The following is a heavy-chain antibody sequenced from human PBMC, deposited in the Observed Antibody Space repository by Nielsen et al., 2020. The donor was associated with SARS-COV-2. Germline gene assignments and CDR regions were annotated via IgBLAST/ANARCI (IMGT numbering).Heavy chain of an antibody. CDR3: AREWDDYESSAYDY. V-gene: IGHV1-46*01. J-gene: IGHJ4*02. D-gene: IGHD3-22*01. CDR2: ITPIGATT. CDR1: GYTFTNNY. Sequence: ASVKVSCKASGYTFTNNYMHWVRQAPGQGLEWMGIITPIGATTTYARKFEGRVTLTRDTSTGTVYMELSRLRPEDTAVYYCAREWDDYESSAYDYWGQGTLVTVSP.